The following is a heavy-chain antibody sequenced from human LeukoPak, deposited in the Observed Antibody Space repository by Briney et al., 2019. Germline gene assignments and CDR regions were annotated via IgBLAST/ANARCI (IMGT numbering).Heavy chain of an antibody. CDR3: AREGDGWELLYAFDI. V-gene: IGHV3-7*01. CDR1: GFTFSSYE. J-gene: IGHJ3*02. D-gene: IGHD1-26*01. CDR2: INQDGSHK. Sequence: GGSLRLSCAASGFTFSSYEMNWVRQAPGKGLEWVVNINQDGSHKYYVDSVKGRFTISRDNAKSSMYVQMNSLRAEDTAVYYCAREGDGWELLYAFDIWGQGTMVTVSS.